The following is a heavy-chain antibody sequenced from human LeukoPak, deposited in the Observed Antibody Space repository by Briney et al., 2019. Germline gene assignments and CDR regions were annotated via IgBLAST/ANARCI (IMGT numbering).Heavy chain of an antibody. V-gene: IGHV3-74*01. CDR1: RFTFSSSW. D-gene: IGHD3-16*01. Sequence: GGSLRLSCAASRFTFSSSWMDWVRQAPGKGLVWVSRITRDGSSTTYADSVKGRFTTSRDNAKNTLYLQMDSLRDDDTAVYYCARDPGYQSWSPFWGGMDVWGNGTTVIVSS. J-gene: IGHJ6*04. CDR3: ARDPGYQSWSPFWGGMDV. CDR2: ITRDGSST.